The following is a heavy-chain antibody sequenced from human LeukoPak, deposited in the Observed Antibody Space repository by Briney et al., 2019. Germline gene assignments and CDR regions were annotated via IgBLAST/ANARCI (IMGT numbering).Heavy chain of an antibody. CDR2: ISYDGSNK. V-gene: IGHV3-30*18. J-gene: IGHJ4*02. Sequence: PGGSLRLSCAASGFTFSSYGMHWVRQAPGKGLEWVAVISYDGSNKYYADSVKGRFTISRDNSKNTLYLQMNSLRAEDTAVYYCAKDQRVVTAVLDYWGQGTLVTVSS. CDR1: GFTFSSYG. CDR3: AKDQRVVTAVLDY. D-gene: IGHD2-21*02.